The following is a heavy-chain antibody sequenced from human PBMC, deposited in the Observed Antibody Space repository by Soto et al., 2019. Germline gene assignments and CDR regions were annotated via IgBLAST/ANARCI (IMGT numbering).Heavy chain of an antibody. V-gene: IGHV1-24*01. D-gene: IGHD5-18*01. J-gene: IGHJ4*02. Sequence: QVQLVQSGAEVKKPGASVKVSCKVSGYTLTELSMHWVRQAPGKGLEWMGGFDPEDGETMSAQKFQGRVTMTADTSKDTAYMELSSLRSEDTAVYYCATASPPRRHTAMVKGFVYWGQGPLVTVSS. CDR2: FDPEDGET. CDR1: GYTLTELS. CDR3: ATASPPRRHTAMVKGFVY.